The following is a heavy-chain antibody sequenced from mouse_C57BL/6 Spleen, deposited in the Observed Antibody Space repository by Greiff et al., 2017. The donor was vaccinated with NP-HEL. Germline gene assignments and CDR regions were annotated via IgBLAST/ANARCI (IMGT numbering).Heavy chain of an antibody. V-gene: IGHV1-54*01. CDR3: ARKGGYGYDVGDY. D-gene: IGHD2-2*01. Sequence: VQLQQSGAELVRPGTSVKVSCKASGYAFTNYLIEWVKQRPGQGLEWIGVINPGSGGTNYNEKFKGKATLTADKSSSTAYMQLSSLTSEDSAVYFWARKGGYGYDVGDYWGQGTSVTVSS. J-gene: IGHJ4*01. CDR2: INPGSGGT. CDR1: GYAFTNYL.